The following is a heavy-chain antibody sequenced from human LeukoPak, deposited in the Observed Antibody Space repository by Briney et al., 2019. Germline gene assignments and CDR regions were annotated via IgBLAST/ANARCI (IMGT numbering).Heavy chain of an antibody. V-gene: IGHV3-30*18. CDR2: ISYDGSNK. D-gene: IGHD6-19*01. Sequence: AGGSLRLSCAASGFTFSSYGMHWVRQAPGKGLEWVAVISYDGSNKYYADSVKGRFTISRDNSKNTLYLQMNSLRAEDTAVYYCAKIPKYFRIAVAGSYYFDYWGQGTLVTVSS. J-gene: IGHJ4*02. CDR1: GFTFSSYG. CDR3: AKIPKYFRIAVAGSYYFDY.